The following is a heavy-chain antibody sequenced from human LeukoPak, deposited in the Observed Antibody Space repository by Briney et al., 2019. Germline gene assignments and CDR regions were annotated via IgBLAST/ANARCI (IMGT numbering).Heavy chain of an antibody. CDR1: GGTFSSYA. CDR3: ARERGIVGATGGFDY. CDR2: IIPIFGTA. V-gene: IGHV1-69*05. Sequence: ASVKVSCKAPGGTFSSYAISWVRQAPGQGLEWMGGIIPIFGTANYAQKFQGRVTITTDESTSTAYMELSSLRSEDTAVYYCARERGIVGATGGFDYWGQGTLVTVSS. D-gene: IGHD1-26*01. J-gene: IGHJ4*02.